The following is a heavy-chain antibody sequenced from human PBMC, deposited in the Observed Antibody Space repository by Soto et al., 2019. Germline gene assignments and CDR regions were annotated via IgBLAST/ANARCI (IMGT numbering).Heavy chain of an antibody. CDR3: ARRGSGSYSDY. J-gene: IGHJ4*02. V-gene: IGHV4-39*01. CDR2: IYYSGST. Sequence: SETLSLTCTVSGGSISSSSYYWGWIRQPPGKGLEWIGSIYYSGSTYYNPSLKSRVTISVDTSKNQFSLKLSSVAAADTAVYYCARRGSGSYSDYWGQGTLVTAPQ. D-gene: IGHD3-10*01. CDR1: GGSISSSSYY.